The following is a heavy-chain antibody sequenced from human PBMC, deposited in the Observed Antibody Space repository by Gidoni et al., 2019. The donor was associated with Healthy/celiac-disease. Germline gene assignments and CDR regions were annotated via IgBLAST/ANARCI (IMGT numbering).Heavy chain of an antibody. CDR1: GFIFSTYA. Sequence: LESGGGLVYAGGSLRLPCGASGFIFSTYAMSWVRQAPGKGLGWVSAISGSGGYTYYADYGKGRFTISRYNYKNTLKLQITTLRAEDTAVYYCAKRANGDDGDFDYWGQGTLVTVSS. CDR3: AKRANGDDGDFDY. V-gene: IGHV3-23*01. J-gene: IGHJ4*02. D-gene: IGHD1-20*01. CDR2: ISGSGGYT.